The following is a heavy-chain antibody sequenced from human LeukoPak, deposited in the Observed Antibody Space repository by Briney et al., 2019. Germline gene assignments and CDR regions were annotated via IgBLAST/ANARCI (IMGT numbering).Heavy chain of an antibody. D-gene: IGHD5-18*01. CDR3: AREDTAMTSMDYFDY. V-gene: IGHV1-46*01. CDR2: INPSGGST. J-gene: IGHJ4*02. CDR1: GYTFTSYY. Sequence: ASVKVSCKASGYTFTSYYMHWVRQAPGQGLEWMGIINPSGGSTSYAQKFQSRVTMTRDTSTSTVYMELSSLKSEDTAVYYCAREDTAMTSMDYFDYWGQGTLVTVSS.